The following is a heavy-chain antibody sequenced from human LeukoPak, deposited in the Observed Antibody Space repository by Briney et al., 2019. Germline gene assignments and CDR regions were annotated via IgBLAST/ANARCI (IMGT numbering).Heavy chain of an antibody. CDR1: GGSFSGYH. CDR3: ARSGFGELYGYFYAFDI. D-gene: IGHD3-10*01. CDR2: INHSGST. J-gene: IGHJ3*02. Sequence: SETLSLTCAVYGGSFSGYHWSWIRQPPGKGLEWIGEINHSGSTNYNPSLKSRVTISVDTSKNQFSLKLSSVTAADTAVYYCARSGFGELYGYFYAFDIWGQGTMVTVSS. V-gene: IGHV4-34*01.